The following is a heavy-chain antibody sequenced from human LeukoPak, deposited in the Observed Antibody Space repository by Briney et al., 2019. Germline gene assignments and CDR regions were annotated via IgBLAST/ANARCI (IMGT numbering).Heavy chain of an antibody. J-gene: IGHJ6*02. CDR1: GYTFTSYG. CDR2: ISAYNGNT. D-gene: IGHD3-9*01. V-gene: IGHV1-18*01. Sequence: EASVKVSCKASGYTFTSYGISWVRQAPGQGLEWMGWISAYNGNTNYAQRLQGRVTMTTDTSTSTAYMELRSLRSDDTAVYYCAREYPYYDILTDRGMDYYYGMDVWGQGTTVTVSS. CDR3: AREYPYYDILTDRGMDYYYGMDV.